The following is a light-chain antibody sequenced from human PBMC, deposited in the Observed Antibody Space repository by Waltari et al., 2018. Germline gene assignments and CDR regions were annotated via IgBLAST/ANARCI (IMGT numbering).Light chain of an antibody. Sequence: QSALTQPASVSGSPGQSITIPCTGTSTNLGAANLVSWFQHHPGKVPQLVMYYVTNRPSGISDRFSGSKSGNTASLTISKLQADDEADYYCCSYSTSGSWMFGGGTKVTVL. V-gene: IGLV2-23*02. CDR1: STNLGAANL. J-gene: IGLJ3*02. CDR2: YVT. CDR3: CSYSTSGSWM.